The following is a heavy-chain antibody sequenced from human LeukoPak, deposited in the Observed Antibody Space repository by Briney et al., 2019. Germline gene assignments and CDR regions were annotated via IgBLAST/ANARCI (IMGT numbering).Heavy chain of an antibody. J-gene: IGHJ6*02. CDR2: ISYDGTNK. V-gene: IGHV3-30*18. Sequence: GGSLRLSCAASGFIFSSHGMHWVRQAPGKGLEWVAVISYDGTNKYYAASVKGRFTISRDNSKNTLYLQMNSLRAEDTAVYYCAKSLYGSGDYYYYGMDVWGQGTTVTVSS. CDR3: AKSLYGSGDYYYYGMDV. D-gene: IGHD3-10*01. CDR1: GFIFSSHG.